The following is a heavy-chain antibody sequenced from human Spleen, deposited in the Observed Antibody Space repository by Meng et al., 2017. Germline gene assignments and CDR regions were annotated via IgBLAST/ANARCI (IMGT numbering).Heavy chain of an antibody. V-gene: IGHV3-7*01. D-gene: IGHD2-21*02. CDR2: IKEDGTER. CDR3: ARDPKVGVTANAAFDI. Sequence: ETLSLTCTVSGYSISSGYYWGWIRQPPGKGLEWVANIKEDGTERYHVDSVKGRFTISRDNAKNSLYLQMSSLRAEDTAVYYCARDPKVGVTANAAFDIWGQGTMVTVSS. CDR1: GYSISSGYY. J-gene: IGHJ3*02.